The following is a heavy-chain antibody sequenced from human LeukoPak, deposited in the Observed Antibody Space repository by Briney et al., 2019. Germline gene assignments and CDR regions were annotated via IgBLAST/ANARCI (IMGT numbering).Heavy chain of an antibody. CDR3: ARGRITIFGVVSSNYGMDV. Sequence: PSETLSLTCAVYGGSFSGYYWSWIRQPPGKGLEWIGEINHSGSTNYNPSLKSRVTISVDTSKNQFSLKLSSVTAADTAVYYCARGRITIFGVVSSNYGMDVWGQGTTVTVSS. D-gene: IGHD3-3*01. J-gene: IGHJ6*02. CDR1: GGSFSGYY. CDR2: INHSGST. V-gene: IGHV4-34*01.